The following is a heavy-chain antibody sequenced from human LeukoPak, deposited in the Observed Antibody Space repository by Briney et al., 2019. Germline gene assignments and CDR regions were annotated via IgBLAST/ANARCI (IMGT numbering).Heavy chain of an antibody. J-gene: IGHJ4*02. CDR2: INPSDGGT. Sequence: GASVKVSCKASGYIFISYYTHWVRQAPGQGLEWMGVINPSDGGTNYAQKFQGRVTMTRDTSTTTVYLELSGLRSEDTAVYYCASDVAREFDYWGQGTLVTVSS. D-gene: IGHD5-24*01. CDR3: ASDVAREFDY. CDR1: GYIFISYY. V-gene: IGHV1-46*01.